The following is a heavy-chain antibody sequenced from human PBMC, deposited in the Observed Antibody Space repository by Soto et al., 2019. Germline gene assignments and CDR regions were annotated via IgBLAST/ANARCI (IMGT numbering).Heavy chain of an antibody. CDR2: INPSGGST. CDR3: ARGYCSSTSCPNDYYYYYGMDV. CDR1: GYTFTSYY. D-gene: IGHD2-2*01. V-gene: IGHV1-46*01. Sequence: ASVKVSCKASGYTFTSYYIHWVRQAPGQGLEWMGIINPSGGSTSYAQKFQGRVTMTRDTSTSTVYMELSSLRSEDTAVYYCARGYCSSTSCPNDYYYYYGMDVWGQGTTVTV. J-gene: IGHJ6*02.